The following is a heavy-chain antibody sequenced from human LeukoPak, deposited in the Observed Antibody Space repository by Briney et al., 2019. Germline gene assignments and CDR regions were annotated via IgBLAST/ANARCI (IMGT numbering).Heavy chain of an antibody. Sequence: SGTLSLTCTVSGDSVSNNNWWWSWVRQPPGKRLEWIGEIYHSGTTNYNPSLKSRVTISVDKSKNQFSLKLNSVTAADTAVYYCARDLPNYCDSRSWSEGLDSWGPGTLVTVSS. V-gene: IGHV4-4*02. J-gene: IGHJ4*02. CDR1: GDSVSNNNW. CDR3: ARDLPNYCDSRSWSEGLDS. D-gene: IGHD3-10*01. CDR2: IYHSGTT.